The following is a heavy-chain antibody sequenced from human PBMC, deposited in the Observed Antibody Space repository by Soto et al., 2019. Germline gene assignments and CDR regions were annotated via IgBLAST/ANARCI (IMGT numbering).Heavy chain of an antibody. Sequence: GGSLRLSCSASGFTFSSYAMHWVRQAPGKGLEYVSAISSNGGSTYYADSVKGRFTISRDNSKNTLYLQMSSLRAEDTAVYYCVKDPSYYDFWSGLAFDIWGQGTMVTVSS. D-gene: IGHD3-3*01. CDR3: VKDPSYYDFWSGLAFDI. CDR1: GFTFSSYA. CDR2: ISSNGGST. J-gene: IGHJ3*02. V-gene: IGHV3-64D*06.